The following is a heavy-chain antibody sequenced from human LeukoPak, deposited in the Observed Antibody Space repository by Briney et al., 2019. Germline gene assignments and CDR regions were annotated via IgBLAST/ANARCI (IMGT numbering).Heavy chain of an antibody. D-gene: IGHD1-26*01. CDR2: MSYDGSNK. CDR3: ARAGYASTTAYYYGMDV. Sequence: RGSLRLSCAASGFTFSSYAMHWVRQAPGKGLEWVAVMSYDGSNKYYADSVKGRFTISRDNSKNTLDLQMNSLRTEDTAVYYCARAGYASTTAYYYGMDVWGQGTTVTVSS. CDR1: GFTFSSYA. J-gene: IGHJ6*02. V-gene: IGHV3-30-3*01.